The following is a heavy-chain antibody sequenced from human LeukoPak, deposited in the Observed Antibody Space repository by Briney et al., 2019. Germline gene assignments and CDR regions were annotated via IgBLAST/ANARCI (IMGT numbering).Heavy chain of an antibody. D-gene: IGHD1-26*01. J-gene: IGHJ6*02. CDR1: GFTFSSYS. CDR2: INDRGSTI. CDR3: ATPREAGQVGYFYGMDV. V-gene: IGHV3-21*06. Sequence: GGSLRPSCDVSGFTFSSYSMNWVRQAPGRGLEWVAYINDRGSTIKYADSVEGRFTISRDNANNLLYLQMNSLRAEDTAVYYCATPREAGQVGYFYGMDVWGQGTTVIVS.